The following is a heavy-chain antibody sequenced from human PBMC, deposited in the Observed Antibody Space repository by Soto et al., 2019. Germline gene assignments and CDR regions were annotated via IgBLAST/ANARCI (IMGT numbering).Heavy chain of an antibody. J-gene: IGHJ3*02. CDR1: GFTVRSTY. CDR3: TRGGSYNYGMDSEDAFDI. CDR2: IYGGGST. D-gene: IGHD1-1*01. V-gene: IGHV3-53*01. Sequence: GGSLRLSCAASGFTVRSTYMSWVRQAPGKGLEWVSVIYGGGSTYYADSVTGRFTISRDNSKNTIYLQLDNLRAEDTAMYYCTRGGSYNYGMDSEDAFDIWGQGTMVTVSS.